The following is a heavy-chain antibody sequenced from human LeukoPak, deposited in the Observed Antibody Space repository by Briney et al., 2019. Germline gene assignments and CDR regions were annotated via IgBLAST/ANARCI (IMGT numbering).Heavy chain of an antibody. Sequence: GGSLRLSCAASGFTFSTYAIHWVRQAPGKGLEWVAVISYDGRNKYYADSVKGRFTISRDNSKNTLYLQMNSLRAEDTAVYYCARWYDSSFDIWGQGTMVTVSS. CDR1: GFTFSTYA. V-gene: IGHV3-30*04. J-gene: IGHJ3*02. CDR3: ARWYDSSFDI. D-gene: IGHD3-22*01. CDR2: ISYDGRNK.